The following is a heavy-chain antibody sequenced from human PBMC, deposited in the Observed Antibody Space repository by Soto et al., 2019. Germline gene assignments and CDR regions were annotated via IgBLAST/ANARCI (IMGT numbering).Heavy chain of an antibody. V-gene: IGHV6-1*01. CDR3: ARGDSVYDV. CDR1: GDSVSSTSAA. D-gene: IGHD5-12*01. Sequence: SQTLSLTCALSGDSVSSTSAAWNLFRQSPSRGLEWLGRTYYRSKWYNDYAVSVKSRVTINPDTSKSQFSLQLNSVTPEDTAVYYCARGDSVYDVWGPGTTVTVSS. CDR2: TYYRSKWYN. J-gene: IGHJ6*02.